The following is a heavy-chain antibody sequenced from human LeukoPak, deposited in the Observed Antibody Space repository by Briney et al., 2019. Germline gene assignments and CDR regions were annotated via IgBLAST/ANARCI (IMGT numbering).Heavy chain of an antibody. Sequence: GGSLRLSCAASGFTFSSYEMDWVRQAPGKELEWVSYISSSGSTIYYADSVKGRFTISRDNAKNSLYLQMNSLRAEDTAVYYCARVGQYEYYFDYWGQGTLVTVSS. J-gene: IGHJ4*02. CDR2: ISSSGSTI. D-gene: IGHD3-10*01. V-gene: IGHV3-48*03. CDR1: GFTFSSYE. CDR3: ARVGQYEYYFDY.